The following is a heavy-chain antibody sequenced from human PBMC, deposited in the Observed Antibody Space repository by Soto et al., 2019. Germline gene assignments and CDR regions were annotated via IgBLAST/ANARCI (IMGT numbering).Heavy chain of an antibody. Sequence: SETLSLTCTVSGGSISSGGYYWSWIRQHPGKGLEWIGYIYYSGSTYYNPSLKSRVTISVDTSKNQFSLKLSSVTAADTAVYYCARDVVAAAQYNWFDPWGQGTLVTVSS. CDR3: ARDVVAAAQYNWFDP. CDR2: IYYSGST. CDR1: GGSISSGGYY. J-gene: IGHJ5*02. V-gene: IGHV4-31*03. D-gene: IGHD6-13*01.